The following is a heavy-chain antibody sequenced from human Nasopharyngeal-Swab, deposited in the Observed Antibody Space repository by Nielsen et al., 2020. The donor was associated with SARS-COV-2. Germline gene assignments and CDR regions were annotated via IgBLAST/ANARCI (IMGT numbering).Heavy chain of an antibody. J-gene: IGHJ3*02. CDR1: GFIFSDYY. CDR3: AREVPYSGHDDAFDI. V-gene: IGHV3-11*04. D-gene: IGHD5-12*01. Sequence: GESLKISCAASGFIFSDYYMTWIRQAPGKGLEWISYISTTTATIYYADSVKGRFTISRDNAKNSLYLQMNSLRAEDTAVYYCAREVPYSGHDDAFDIWGQGTMVTVSA. CDR2: ISTTTATI.